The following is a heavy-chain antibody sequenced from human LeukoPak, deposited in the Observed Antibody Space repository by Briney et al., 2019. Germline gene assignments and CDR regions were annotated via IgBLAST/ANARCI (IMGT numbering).Heavy chain of an antibody. CDR3: ARPGTTGTTI. V-gene: IGHV5-51*01. J-gene: IGHJ4*02. D-gene: IGHD1-1*01. CDR1: GYIFTRNW. Sequence: GESLKISCKGYGYIFTRNWIGWVRQMPGKGLEWMGIIYPADSDTRYSPSFQGQVTISADNSISTAFLQWSSLKASDTATYYCARPGTTGTTIWGQGALVTVSS. CDR2: IYPADSDT.